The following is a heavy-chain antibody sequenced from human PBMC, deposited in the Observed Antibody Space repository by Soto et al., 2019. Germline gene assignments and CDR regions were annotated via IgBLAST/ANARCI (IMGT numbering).Heavy chain of an antibody. V-gene: IGHV5-51*01. D-gene: IGHD5-12*01. Sequence: GECLKISCKGSGYSFTKYWIGGVRQMPGKGLGWMAIIYPDESDTRYSPSFQGQVTISADKSISTAYLQWSSLKASDTAMYYCVRMGFSGGGYLSYYYYGMDIWGQGTTVTVSS. CDR2: IYPDESDT. CDR3: VRMGFSGGGYLSYYYYGMDI. CDR1: GYSFTKYW. J-gene: IGHJ6*02.